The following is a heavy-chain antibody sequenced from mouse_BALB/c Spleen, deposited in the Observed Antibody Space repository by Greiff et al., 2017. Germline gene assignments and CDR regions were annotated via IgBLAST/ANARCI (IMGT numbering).Heavy chain of an antibody. Sequence: EVMLVESGGGLVQPGGSRKLSCAASGFTFSSFGMHWVRQAPEKGLEWVAYISSGSSTIYYADTVKGRFTISRDNPKNTLFLQMTSLRSEDTAMYYCARRNYYGSSYDFPYYYAMDYWGQGTSVTVSS. CDR2: ISSGSSTI. D-gene: IGHD1-1*01. CDR1: GFTFSSFG. CDR3: ARRNYYGSSYDFPYYYAMDY. J-gene: IGHJ4*01. V-gene: IGHV5-17*02.